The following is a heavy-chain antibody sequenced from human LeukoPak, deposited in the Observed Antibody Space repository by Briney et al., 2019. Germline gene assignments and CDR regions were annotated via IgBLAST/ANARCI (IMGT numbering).Heavy chain of an antibody. CDR1: GYSISSGYY. Sequence: SETLSLACTVSGYSISSGYYWGWIRQPPGKGLEWIGSIYHSGSTYYNPSLRSRVTISVDTSKNQFSLKLSSVTAADTAVYYCARGGGSSGWYEFDYWGQGTLVTVSS. CDR3: ARGGGSSGWYEFDY. V-gene: IGHV4-38-2*02. CDR2: IYHSGST. J-gene: IGHJ4*02. D-gene: IGHD6-19*01.